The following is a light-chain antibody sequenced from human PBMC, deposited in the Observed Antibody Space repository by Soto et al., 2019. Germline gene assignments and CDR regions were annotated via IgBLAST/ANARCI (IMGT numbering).Light chain of an antibody. Sequence: QSVLAQPASVSVSPGQSITISCTGTSSDVGGYPLVSWYQHHPGKVPKLMIYEGSKRPSGVSIRFSGSKSGYTASLTISGLQAEDEADYYCCSYAGPRYVFGSGTKVTVL. CDR3: CSYAGPRYV. CDR1: SSDVGGYPL. J-gene: IGLJ1*01. CDR2: EGS. V-gene: IGLV2-23*01.